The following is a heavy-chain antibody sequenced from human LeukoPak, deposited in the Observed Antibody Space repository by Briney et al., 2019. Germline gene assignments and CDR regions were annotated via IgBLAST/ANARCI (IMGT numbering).Heavy chain of an antibody. D-gene: IGHD3-22*01. Sequence: SETLSLTCAVYGGSFSGYYWSWIRQPPGKGLEWIGEINHSGSTNYNPSLKSRVTISVDTSKNQFSLKLSSVTAADTAVYYCALTYYYDSSGTFDYWGQGTLATVSS. CDR3: ALTYYYDSSGTFDY. CDR2: INHSGST. CDR1: GGSFSGYY. V-gene: IGHV4-34*01. J-gene: IGHJ4*02.